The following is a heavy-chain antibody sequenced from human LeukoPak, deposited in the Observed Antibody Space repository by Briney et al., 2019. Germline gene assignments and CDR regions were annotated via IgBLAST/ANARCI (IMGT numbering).Heavy chain of an antibody. CDR3: ARHRGSNYYYGMDV. J-gene: IGHJ6*02. CDR2: IYYSGST. D-gene: IGHD3-10*01. CDR1: GASISSYY. Sequence: PSETLSLTCTVSGASISSYYWSWIRQPPGKGLEWIGYIYYSGSTNYNPSLKSRVTISVDTSENQFSLKLSSVTAADTAVYYCARHRGSNYYYGMDVWGQGTTVTVSS. V-gene: IGHV4-59*08.